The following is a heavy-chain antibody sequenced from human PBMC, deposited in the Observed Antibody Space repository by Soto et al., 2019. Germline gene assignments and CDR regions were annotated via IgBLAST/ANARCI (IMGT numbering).Heavy chain of an antibody. CDR1: GGSITSNW. CDR3: ARHIAVSGTRGFDH. CDR2: IFHTGSA. V-gene: IGHV4-4*02. Sequence: QVQLQESGPGLMKPSGTLSLTCAVSGGSITSNWWSWVRQPPGKGLEWIAEIFHTGSANYNPSLMGRLTISMDKSMNHLSLNLNSLTAADTAVYYCARHIAVSGTRGFDHWGQGTLVTVSS. J-gene: IGHJ4*02. D-gene: IGHD2-21*01.